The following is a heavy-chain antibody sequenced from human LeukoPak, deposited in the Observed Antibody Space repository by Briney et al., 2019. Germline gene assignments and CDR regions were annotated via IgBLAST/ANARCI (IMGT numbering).Heavy chain of an antibody. J-gene: IGHJ6*04. D-gene: IGHD3-16*01. Sequence: SVKVSCKTSGGTSSTSAITWVRQAPGQGVEWMGRIIPVLNITTYAQRLQGRVTITADTSTSTVYMELSSLRSEEPSVYYCARDQGLTAPPPYGLDVWGEGTTVIVSS. CDR3: ARDQGLTAPPPYGLDV. V-gene: IGHV1-69*04. CDR2: IIPVLNIT. CDR1: GGTSSTSA.